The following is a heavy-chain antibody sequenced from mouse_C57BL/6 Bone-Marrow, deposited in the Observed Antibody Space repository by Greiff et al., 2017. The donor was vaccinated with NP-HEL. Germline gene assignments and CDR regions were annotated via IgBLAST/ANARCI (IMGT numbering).Heavy chain of an antibody. CDR3: TTDTTVVENY. Sequence: EVQLQQSGAELVRPGASVKLSCTASGFNIKDDYMHWVKQRPEQGLEWIGWIDPENGDTEYASKFQGKATITADTSSNTAYLQLSSLTSEDTAVYYCTTDTTVVENYWGQGTTLTVSS. V-gene: IGHV14-4*01. D-gene: IGHD1-1*01. CDR1: GFNIKDDY. J-gene: IGHJ2*01. CDR2: IDPENGDT.